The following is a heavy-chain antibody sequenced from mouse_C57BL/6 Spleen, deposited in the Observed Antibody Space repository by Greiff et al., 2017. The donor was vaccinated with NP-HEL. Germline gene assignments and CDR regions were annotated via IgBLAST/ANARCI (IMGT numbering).Heavy chain of an antibody. Sequence: VQLKESGPGLVKPSQSLSLTCSVTGYSITSGYYWNWIRQFPGNKLEWMGYISYDGSNNYNPSLKNRISITRDTSKNQFFLKLNSVTTEDTATYYCARDYGRGKDYYAMDYWGQGTSVTVSS. D-gene: IGHD1-1*01. CDR2: ISYDGSN. CDR3: ARDYGRGKDYYAMDY. V-gene: IGHV3-6*01. CDR1: GYSITSGYY. J-gene: IGHJ4*01.